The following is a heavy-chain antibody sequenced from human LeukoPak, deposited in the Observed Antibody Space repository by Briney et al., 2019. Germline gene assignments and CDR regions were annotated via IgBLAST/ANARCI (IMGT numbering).Heavy chain of an antibody. CDR2: ISAYNGNT. CDR3: ARVRYYYDSNDP. CDR1: GYTFTSYY. Sequence: ASVKVSCKASGYTFTSYYMHWVRQAPGQGLECMGWISAYNGNTNYAQKLQGRVTMTTDTSTSTAYMELRSLRSDDTAVYYCARVRYYYDSNDPWGQGTLVTVSS. D-gene: IGHD3-22*01. V-gene: IGHV1-18*04. J-gene: IGHJ5*02.